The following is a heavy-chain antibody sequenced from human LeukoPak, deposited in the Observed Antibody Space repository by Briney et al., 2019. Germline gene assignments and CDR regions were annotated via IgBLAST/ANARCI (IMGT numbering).Heavy chain of an antibody. D-gene: IGHD4-17*01. J-gene: IGHJ4*02. CDR2: VYYSGST. Sequence: SETLSLTCTVSGGSISSYYWSWIRQPPGKGLEWIGYVYYSGSTNYNPSLKSRVTISVDTSKNQFSLKLSSVTAADTAVYYCARGTVTMDYWGRGTLVTVSS. CDR1: GGSISSYY. V-gene: IGHV4-59*01. CDR3: ARGTVTMDY.